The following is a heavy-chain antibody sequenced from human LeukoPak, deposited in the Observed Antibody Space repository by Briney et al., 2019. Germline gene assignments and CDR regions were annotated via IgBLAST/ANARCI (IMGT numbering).Heavy chain of an antibody. CDR3: ARDPIAVAGTEIDY. CDR2: INPNSGGT. J-gene: IGHJ4*02. D-gene: IGHD6-19*01. V-gene: IGHV1-2*06. Sequence: ASVKVSCKASGYTFTGYYMRWVRQAPGQGLEWMGRINPNSGGTNYAQKFQGRVTMTRDTSISTAYMELSRLRSDDTAVYYCARDPIAVAGTEIDYWGQGTLVTVSS. CDR1: GYTFTGYY.